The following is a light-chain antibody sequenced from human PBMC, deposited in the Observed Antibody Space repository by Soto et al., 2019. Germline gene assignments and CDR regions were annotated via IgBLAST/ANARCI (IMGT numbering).Light chain of an antibody. CDR1: SSDDGGYNY. CDR3: SSYGGSNTFGV. V-gene: IGLV2-8*01. J-gene: IGLJ1*01. CDR2: EVS. Sequence: SVLTQPPSASGSPGQSVTISCTGTSSDDGGYNYVSWYQQHPGKAPKLMIYEVSKRPSGVPDRFSGSKSGNTASLTVSGLQADDEADYYCSSYGGSNTFGVFGTGTKVTVL.